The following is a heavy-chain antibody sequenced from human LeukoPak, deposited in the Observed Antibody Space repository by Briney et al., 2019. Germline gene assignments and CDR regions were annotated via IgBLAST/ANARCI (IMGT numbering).Heavy chain of an antibody. CDR1: GFTLSSYA. CDR2: VSYDGSNK. D-gene: IGHD3-9*01. Sequence: GGSLRLSCAASGFTLSSYAMHWVRQAPGKGLEWVAVVSYDGSNKYYANSVKGRFTISRDKSKNTLHLQMNSLRAEDTAVYYCAGGSGYLITSWGQGTLVTVSS. CDR3: AGGSGYLITS. V-gene: IGHV3-30*04. J-gene: IGHJ5*02.